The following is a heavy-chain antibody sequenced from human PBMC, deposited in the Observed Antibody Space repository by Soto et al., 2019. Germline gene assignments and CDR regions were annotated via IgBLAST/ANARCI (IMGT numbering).Heavy chain of an antibody. CDR3: ARGRSINTNMDY. Sequence: EAQLVESGGGLVKPGGSLRLSCAASGFTFSTYSMNWVRQAPGKGLEWVSSISSSGSSRSYADSVKGRFTISRDNAKNSLSLQMDSLRAEDTAVYYCARGRSINTNMDYWGQGTLVTVSS. V-gene: IGHV3-21*01. D-gene: IGHD2-2*01. CDR1: GFTFSTYS. CDR2: ISSSGSSR. J-gene: IGHJ4*02.